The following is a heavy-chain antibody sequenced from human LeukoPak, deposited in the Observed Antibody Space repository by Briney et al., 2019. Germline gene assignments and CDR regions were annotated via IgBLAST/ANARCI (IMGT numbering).Heavy chain of an antibody. Sequence: PSETLSLTSTVSGGSISIGGYCWSWIRHHPLNGLEWIGYIYYSGSTYYNSSLKSRVTMSLDTSKNQFSLQLSSVTAADTAVYYCARAYSSSSFDYWGQGTLVTVSS. D-gene: IGHD6-6*01. CDR2: IYYSGST. V-gene: IGHV4-31*03. J-gene: IGHJ4*02. CDR3: ARAYSSSSFDY. CDR1: GGSISIGGYC.